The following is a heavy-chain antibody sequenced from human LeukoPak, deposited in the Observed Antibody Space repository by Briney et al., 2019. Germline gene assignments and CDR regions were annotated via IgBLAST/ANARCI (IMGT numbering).Heavy chain of an antibody. CDR2: ISYDGSNK. J-gene: IGHJ4*02. D-gene: IGHD3-16*02. CDR3: ARDGVMITFGGVIVIPGPIDY. V-gene: IGHV3-30-3*01. Sequence: GRPLRLSCAASGFTFSSYAMHWVRQAPGKGLEWVAVISYDGSNKYYADSVKGRFTISRDNSKNTLYLQMNSLRAEDTAVYYCARDGVMITFGGVIVIPGPIDYWGQGTLVTVSS. CDR1: GFTFSSYA.